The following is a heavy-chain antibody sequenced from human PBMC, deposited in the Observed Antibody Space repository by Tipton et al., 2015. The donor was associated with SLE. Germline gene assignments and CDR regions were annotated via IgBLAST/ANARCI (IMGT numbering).Heavy chain of an antibody. J-gene: IGHJ3*02. Sequence: SLRLSCAASGFTFSSYSMNWVRQASGKGLEWVSSITSSSSYIYYADSVKGRFTISRDNAKNSLYLQMNSLRAEDTAVYYCARDRGGSYSDAFDIWGQGTMVTVSS. D-gene: IGHD1-26*01. CDR1: GFTFSSYS. V-gene: IGHV3-21*01. CDR2: ITSSSSYI. CDR3: ARDRGGSYSDAFDI.